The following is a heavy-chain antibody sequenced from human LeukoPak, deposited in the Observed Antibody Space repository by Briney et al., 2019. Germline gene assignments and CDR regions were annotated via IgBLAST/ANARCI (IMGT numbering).Heavy chain of an antibody. CDR2: IYYSGST. V-gene: IGHV4-39*07. D-gene: IGHD3-3*01. CDR3: ARGRITIFGVVSPPDY. Sequence: SETLSLTCTVSGGSISSSSYYWGWIRQPPGKGLEWIGSIYYSGSTYYNPSLKSRVTISVDTSKNQFSLKLSSVTAADTAVYYCARGRITIFGVVSPPDYWGQGTLVTASS. J-gene: IGHJ4*02. CDR1: GGSISSSSYY.